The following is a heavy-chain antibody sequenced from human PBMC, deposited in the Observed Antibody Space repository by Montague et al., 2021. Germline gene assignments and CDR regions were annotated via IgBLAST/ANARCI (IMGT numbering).Heavy chain of an antibody. Sequence: TLSLTCAVSGGSISSGGYFWSWIRQPPGKGLEWIGYIYHSGSTYYNPSLKSRVTISVDRSKNQFSLKLSSVTAADTAVYYCARGFQYSTSYNGKDVHAFDIWGQGKMVTVSS. CDR3: ARGFQYSTSYNGKDVHAFDI. D-gene: IGHD6-6*01. V-gene: IGHV4-30-2*01. CDR1: GGSISSGGYF. CDR2: IYHSGST. J-gene: IGHJ3*02.